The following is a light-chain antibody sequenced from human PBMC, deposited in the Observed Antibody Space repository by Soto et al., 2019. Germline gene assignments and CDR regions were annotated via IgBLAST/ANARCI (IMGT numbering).Light chain of an antibody. CDR3: QQYNSYLT. J-gene: IGKJ4*01. Sequence: DIQMTQSPSTLSASVGDRVTITCRASQSISSWLAWYQQKPGKAPKLLIYDASSLESGVPSRFSGRGSGTEFSLTISSLQPDDFATYYCQQYNSYLTFGGATKVEIK. CDR1: QSISSW. CDR2: DAS. V-gene: IGKV1-5*01.